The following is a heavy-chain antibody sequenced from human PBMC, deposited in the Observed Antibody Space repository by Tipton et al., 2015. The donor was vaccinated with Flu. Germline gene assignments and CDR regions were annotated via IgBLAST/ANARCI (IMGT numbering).Heavy chain of an antibody. J-gene: IGHJ4*02. CDR2: MSASGSS. CDR1: GDSMSSFY. Sequence: TLSLTCTVSGDSMSSFYWTWIRQPAGKGLEWIGRMSASGSSKYKPSLKSRVTISVDTSKNQFSLKLSSVTAADTAVYYCATYYYGSGTQSAFDYWGQGTLVTVSS. D-gene: IGHD3-10*01. CDR3: ATYYYGSGTQSAFDY. V-gene: IGHV4-4*07.